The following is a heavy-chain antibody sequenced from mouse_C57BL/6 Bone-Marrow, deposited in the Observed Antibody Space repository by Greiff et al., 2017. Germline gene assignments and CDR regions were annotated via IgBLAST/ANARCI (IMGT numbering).Heavy chain of an antibody. CDR3: AREAVYPYAMDY. D-gene: IGHD1-1*01. Sequence: VQLQQSGPVLAKPGASVKMSCKASGYTFTDYYMNWVKQSTGKSLEWIGVINPYNGGTSYNQKFKGKATLTVDKSSSTAYMELNSLTSEDSAVYYCAREAVYPYAMDYWGQGTSVTVSS. J-gene: IGHJ4*01. V-gene: IGHV1-19*01. CDR2: INPYNGGT. CDR1: GYTFTDYY.